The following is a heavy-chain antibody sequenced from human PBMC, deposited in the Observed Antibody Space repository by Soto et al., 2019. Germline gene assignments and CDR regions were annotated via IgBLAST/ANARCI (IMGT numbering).Heavy chain of an antibody. CDR1: GYTFNTYG. V-gene: IGHV1-18*04. Sequence: QVNLVQSGAEVRKPGASVKVSCKTSGYTFNTYGITWVRQAPGQHLEWLGWISTRNGDTNKAQGFQDRVTLTTDTSTTAYMEPMNLRCEDPGVYSCASVQLLPKPAADYWGQGPVVTGSS. D-gene: IGHD5-18*01. CDR2: ISTRNGDT. J-gene: IGHJ4*02. CDR3: ASVQLLPKPAADY.